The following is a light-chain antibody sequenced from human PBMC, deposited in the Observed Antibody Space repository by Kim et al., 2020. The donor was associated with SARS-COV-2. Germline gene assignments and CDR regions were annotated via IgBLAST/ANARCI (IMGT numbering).Light chain of an antibody. V-gene: IGKV3-15*01. Sequence: SPRERATLSCRASQSVSSNLAWYQQKPGQAPRLLIYGASTRATGIPARFSGSGSGTAFTLTISSLQSEDFAVYYCQQYNNWPPITFGQGTRLEIK. CDR2: GAS. CDR1: QSVSSN. J-gene: IGKJ5*01. CDR3: QQYNNWPPIT.